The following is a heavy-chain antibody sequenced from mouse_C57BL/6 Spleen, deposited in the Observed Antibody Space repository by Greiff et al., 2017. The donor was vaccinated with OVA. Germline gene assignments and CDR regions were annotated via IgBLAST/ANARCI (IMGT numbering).Heavy chain of an antibody. Sequence: QVQLQQPGAELVKPGASVKLSCKASGYTFTGYWMHWVKQRPGQGLEWIGMIHPNSGSTNYNEKFKSKATLTVDKSSSTAYMQLSSLTSEDSAVYYCARGGSTYAMDYWGQGTSVTVSS. CDR3: ARGGSTYAMDY. CDR1: GYTFTGYW. J-gene: IGHJ4*01. CDR2: IHPNSGST. D-gene: IGHD1-1*01. V-gene: IGHV1-64*01.